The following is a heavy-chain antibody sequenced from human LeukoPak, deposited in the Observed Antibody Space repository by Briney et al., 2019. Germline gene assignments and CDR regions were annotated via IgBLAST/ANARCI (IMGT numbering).Heavy chain of an antibody. CDR3: ARFRTWGDKAFDY. V-gene: IGHV3-48*01. D-gene: IGHD2-21*02. Sequence: GGSLRLSCAASGFTFNAFGMNWVRQAPGKGLEWASYIGTTSGAIYYADSVKGRFTISRDSAKNSLYLQMNSLRAEDTAVYYCARFRTWGDKAFDYWGQGTLVTVSS. J-gene: IGHJ4*02. CDR2: IGTTSGAI. CDR1: GFTFNAFG.